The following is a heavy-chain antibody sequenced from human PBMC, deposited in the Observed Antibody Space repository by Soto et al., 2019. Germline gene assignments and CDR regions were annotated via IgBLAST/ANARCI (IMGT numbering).Heavy chain of an antibody. Sequence: QITLKESGPTLVKPTQTLTLTCTLSGFSLRTSCVGVGWIRQPPGKALEWLAVTYWYNDRRYNPPLQSRLTLTYDNSKVQVALTMTNMDPRATATYSCVRQLVHSFVGAFDIWGLGTLVTVSS. CDR1: GFSLRTSCVG. CDR3: VRQLVHSFVGAFDI. CDR2: TYWYNDR. J-gene: IGHJ3*02. D-gene: IGHD1-1*01. V-gene: IGHV2-5*01.